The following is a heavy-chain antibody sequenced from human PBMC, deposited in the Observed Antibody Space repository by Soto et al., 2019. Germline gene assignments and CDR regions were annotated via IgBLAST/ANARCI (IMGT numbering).Heavy chain of an antibody. CDR2: INHSGST. Sequence: SETLSLTCTVYGGSFSGYYWSWIRQPPGKGLEWIGEINHSGSTNYNPSLKSRVTISVDTSKNQFSLKLSSVTAADTAVYYCARALSGPAARCDYWGQGTLVTVSS. V-gene: IGHV4-34*01. D-gene: IGHD2-2*01. CDR3: ARALSGPAARCDY. CDR1: GGSFSGYY. J-gene: IGHJ4*02.